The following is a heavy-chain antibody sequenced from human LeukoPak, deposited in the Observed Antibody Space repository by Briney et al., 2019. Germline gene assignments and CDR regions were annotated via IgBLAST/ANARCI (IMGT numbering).Heavy chain of an antibody. CDR2: INSDGSST. Sequence: GGSLRLSCAASGFTFSSYWMHWVRQAPGKGLVWVSRINSDGSSTTYADSVKGRFTISRDNAKNTLYLQMNSLRAEDTAVYYCARVEPIRLLVDYWGQGTLVTVSP. CDR3: ARVEPIRLLVDY. D-gene: IGHD3-3*01. CDR1: GFTFSSYW. J-gene: IGHJ4*02. V-gene: IGHV3-74*01.